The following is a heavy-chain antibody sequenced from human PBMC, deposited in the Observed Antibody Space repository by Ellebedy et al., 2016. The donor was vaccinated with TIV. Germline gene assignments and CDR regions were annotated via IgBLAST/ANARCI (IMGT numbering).Heavy chain of an antibody. CDR3: AKADCSIGTCYPDY. Sequence: GESLKISCAASGFTFSDYGMHWVRQAPGKGLEGVALIRYNGNNKYYADSVKGRFTISRDNSKNMLYLQMNRLRAEDTAVYYCAKADCSIGTCYPDYWGQGTLVTVSS. V-gene: IGHV3-30*02. D-gene: IGHD2-15*01. CDR2: IRYNGNNK. J-gene: IGHJ4*02. CDR1: GFTFSDYG.